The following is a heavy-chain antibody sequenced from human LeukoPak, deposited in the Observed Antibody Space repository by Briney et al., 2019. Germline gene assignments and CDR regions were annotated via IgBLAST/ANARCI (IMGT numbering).Heavy chain of an antibody. J-gene: IGHJ4*02. V-gene: IGHV4-34*01. CDR3: ARGVVPAAIVSGVDY. D-gene: IGHD2-2*01. CDR1: GGSFSGYY. CDR2: INHSGST. Sequence: SETLSLTCAVYGGSFSGYYWSWIRQPPGKGLEWIGEINHSGSTNYNPSLKSRVTISVDTSKNQFSLKLSSVTAADTAVYYCARGVVPAAIVSGVDYWGQGTLVTVSS.